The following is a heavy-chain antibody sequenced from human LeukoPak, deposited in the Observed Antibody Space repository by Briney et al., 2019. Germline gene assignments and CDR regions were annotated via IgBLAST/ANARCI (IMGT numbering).Heavy chain of an antibody. CDR3: VRDSRTYGYF. V-gene: IGHV3-7*01. D-gene: IGHD3-10*01. Sequence: GGSLRLSCAASGFSFSNFWMAWVRQRPGAGMELVANMKPDASHISYVDSVEARFTLSRDNAKTSLYLQMDSLRAEDTAVYYCVRDSRTYGYFWGRGTLVTVSS. CDR1: GFSFSNFW. J-gene: IGHJ4*02. CDR2: MKPDASHI.